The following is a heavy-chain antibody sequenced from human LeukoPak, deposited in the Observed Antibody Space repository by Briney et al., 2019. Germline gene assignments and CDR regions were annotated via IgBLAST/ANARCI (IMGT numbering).Heavy chain of an antibody. V-gene: IGHV3-30-3*01. Sequence: PGGSLRLTCAASGFPFSRYAVHWVRQAPGKGLEWVALRSHDGGIEDYADSVKGRFTISRDNAKNSLYLQMDSLRAEDTAVYYCARDGGYCSSTNCYLGVWGQGTMVTVSS. D-gene: IGHD2-2*01. J-gene: IGHJ3*01. CDR3: ARDGGYCSSTNCYLGV. CDR1: GFPFSRYA. CDR2: RSHDGGIE.